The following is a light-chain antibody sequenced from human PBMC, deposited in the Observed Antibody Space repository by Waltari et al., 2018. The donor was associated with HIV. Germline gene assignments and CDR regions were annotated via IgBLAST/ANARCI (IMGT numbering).Light chain of an antibody. CDR3: ASWDDSLSGWV. J-gene: IGLJ3*02. CDR1: SSNIGGNY. V-gene: IGLV1-47*01. CDR2: RNN. Sequence: TQPPSASGTPGQTVTISCSGSSSNIGGNYVYWYQRLPGTAPKLLIYRNNQRPSGVPDRFSGSKSGTSASLAISGLRSEDEADYYCASWDDSLSGWVFGGGTKVTVL.